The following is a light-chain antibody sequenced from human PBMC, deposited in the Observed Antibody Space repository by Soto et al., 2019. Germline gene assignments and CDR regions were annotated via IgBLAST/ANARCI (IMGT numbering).Light chain of an antibody. V-gene: IGKV3D-15*01. CDR3: QQYTEWPPFT. J-gene: IGKJ5*01. Sequence: EVVLTQSPGTVSLSPGERATVSCRARQTFSRNYLAWYQKKPGQAPRLLIYGASTRAPGIPDRFTGSGSGTEFTLTISSLQSDDFAVYYCQQYTEWPPFTFGQGTRLEIK. CDR2: GAS. CDR1: QTFSRN.